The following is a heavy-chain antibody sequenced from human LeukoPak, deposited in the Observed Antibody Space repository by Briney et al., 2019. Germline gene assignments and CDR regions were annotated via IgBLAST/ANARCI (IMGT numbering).Heavy chain of an antibody. CDR1: GFSFRDYT. CDR3: SRDSPDLNYYDSSGYSRSFDS. CDR2: ISSSSSYI. D-gene: IGHD3-22*01. J-gene: IGHJ4*02. V-gene: IGHV3-21*01. Sequence: GGSLRLSCAASGFSFRDYTMNWVRQAPGKGLEWLASISSSSSYIYFANSVRGRFTISRDNAKNSLYLQMNSLRAEDTAVYYCSRDSPDLNYYDSSGYSRSFDSWGQGTLVTVSS.